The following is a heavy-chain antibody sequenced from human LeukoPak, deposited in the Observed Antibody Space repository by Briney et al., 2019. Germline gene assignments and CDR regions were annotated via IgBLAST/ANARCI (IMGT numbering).Heavy chain of an antibody. D-gene: IGHD2-2*01. CDR2: FYHSGST. CDR3: ARFGSSTSPADPLGAFDI. V-gene: IGHV4-38-2*02. CDR1: GYSITNGFY. Sequence: SETLSLTCTVSGYSITNGFYWVWVRQPPGKGLEWIGTFYHSGSTYFNPSLESRVTISVDTSKNQFSLRLTSVTAADTAVYYCARFGSSTSPADPLGAFDIWGQGTMVTVSS. J-gene: IGHJ3*02.